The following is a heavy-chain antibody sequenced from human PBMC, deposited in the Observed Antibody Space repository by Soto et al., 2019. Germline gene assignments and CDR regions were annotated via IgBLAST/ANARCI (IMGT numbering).Heavy chain of an antibody. Sequence: GGSLRLSCAASGFMLSAYGMHWVRQAPGKGLEWVAVIWYDGSNKYYADSVKGRFTISRDNSKNTLYLQMNSLRAEDTAVYYCARDRGPGTTSSDYWGQGTLVTVSS. D-gene: IGHD1-7*01. CDR3: ARDRGPGTTSSDY. CDR2: IWYDGSNK. V-gene: IGHV3-33*08. CDR1: GFMLSAYG. J-gene: IGHJ4*02.